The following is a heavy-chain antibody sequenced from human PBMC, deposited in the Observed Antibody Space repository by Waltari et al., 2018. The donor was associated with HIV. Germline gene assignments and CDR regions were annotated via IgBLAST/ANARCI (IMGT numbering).Heavy chain of an antibody. CDR2: ISRSSSSI. CDR3: ARDINGGWGY. D-gene: IGHD7-27*01. J-gene: IGHJ4*02. Sequence: EVQLVESGGGLVQPGGSLRLSCAASGFTFSNYTMNWVRQDQGKVLEWVSYISRSSSSIFYADSVKGRFTISRDNAKNSLYLQMNSLRVEDTAVYYCARDINGGWGYWGQGTLVTVAS. CDR1: GFTFSNYT. V-gene: IGHV3-48*01.